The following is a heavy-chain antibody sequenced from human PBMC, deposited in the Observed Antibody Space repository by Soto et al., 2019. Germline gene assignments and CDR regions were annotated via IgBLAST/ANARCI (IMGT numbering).Heavy chain of an antibody. D-gene: IGHD2-2*01. Sequence: EVQLVESGGGLVQPGRSLRLSCAASGFSFDEYAMHWVRQAPGKGLEWVSGISWYSGTMGYGDSVKGRFTISRDNAKNSLYLQMNSLRAEDTALYYCAKGFCSSTRCLTYSYMDVWGKGTTVTVSS. J-gene: IGHJ6*03. CDR3: AKGFCSSTRCLTYSYMDV. CDR1: GFSFDEYA. V-gene: IGHV3-9*01. CDR2: ISWYSGTM.